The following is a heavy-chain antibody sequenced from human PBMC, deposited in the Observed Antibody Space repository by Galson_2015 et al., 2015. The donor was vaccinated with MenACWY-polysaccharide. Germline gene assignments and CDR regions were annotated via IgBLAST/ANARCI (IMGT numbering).Heavy chain of an antibody. CDR3: ARIGGMNRGNYYNYGWFDP. J-gene: IGHJ5*02. Sequence: SETLSLTCTVSGGSMSPYHWTWIRQSPGKGLEWIRWIHYSGGTKYSPSLTSRVTISIDTSENKFSLKLRSVTTADTAVYYCARIGGMNRGNYYNYGWFDPWGQGTLVTVSS. CDR1: GGSMSPYH. V-gene: IGHV4-59*01. CDR2: IHYSGGT. D-gene: IGHD1-26*01.